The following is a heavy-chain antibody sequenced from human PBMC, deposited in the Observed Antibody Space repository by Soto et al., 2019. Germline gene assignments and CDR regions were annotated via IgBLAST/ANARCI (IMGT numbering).Heavy chain of an antibody. Sequence: SETLSLTCTVSGGSISSSSYYWGWIRQPPGKGLEWIGSIYYSGSTYYNPSLKSRVTISVDTSKNQFSLKLSSVTAADTAVYYCARPQLDTFYGDYYFDYWGQGTLVTVSS. D-gene: IGHD4-17*01. V-gene: IGHV4-39*01. CDR1: GGSISSSSYY. J-gene: IGHJ4*02. CDR2: IYYSGST. CDR3: ARPQLDTFYGDYYFDY.